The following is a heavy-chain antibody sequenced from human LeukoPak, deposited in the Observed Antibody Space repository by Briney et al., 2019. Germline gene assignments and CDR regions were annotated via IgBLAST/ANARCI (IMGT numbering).Heavy chain of an antibody. Sequence: PSETLSLTCAVSGDSISSSKWWSWVRQPPGKGLEWIGEIYHSGSTNYNPSLKSRVTISVDKSKNQFSLKLSSVTAADTAVYSCVRHVARAFDIWGQGTKVTVSS. V-gene: IGHV4-4*02. CDR1: GDSISSSKW. CDR2: IYHSGST. CDR3: VRHVARAFDI. J-gene: IGHJ3*02.